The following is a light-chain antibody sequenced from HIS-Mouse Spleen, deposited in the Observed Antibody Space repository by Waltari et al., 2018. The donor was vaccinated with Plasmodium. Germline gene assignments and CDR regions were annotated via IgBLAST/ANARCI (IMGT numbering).Light chain of an antibody. CDR1: RRDVGSSNL. CDR3: CSYAGSSTFV. J-gene: IGLJ3*02. CDR2: EGS. Sequence: QSALTQPASVSGSPGQSITLPCTGTRRDVGSSNLVSWYQQHPGKAPKLMIYEGSKRPSGVSNRFSGSKSGNTASLTISGRQAEDEADYYCCSYAGSSTFVFGGGTKLTVL. V-gene: IGLV2-23*03.